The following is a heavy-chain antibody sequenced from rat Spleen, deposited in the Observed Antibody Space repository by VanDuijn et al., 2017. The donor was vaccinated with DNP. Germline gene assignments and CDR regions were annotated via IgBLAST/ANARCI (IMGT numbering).Heavy chain of an antibody. CDR1: GFTFYNFW. V-gene: IGHV5-31*01. CDR3: ARWYNSGYYFDY. Sequence: EVQLVESGGGLVQPGMSMKLSCVASGFTFYNFWMTWIRQVPGKGLEWVASITSSGGGTYYSVSVKGRFTISRDNAKNTLYLQMNSLRSEDMATYYCARWYNSGYYFDYWGQGVMVTVSS. J-gene: IGHJ2*01. D-gene: IGHD4-3*01. CDR2: ITSSGGGT.